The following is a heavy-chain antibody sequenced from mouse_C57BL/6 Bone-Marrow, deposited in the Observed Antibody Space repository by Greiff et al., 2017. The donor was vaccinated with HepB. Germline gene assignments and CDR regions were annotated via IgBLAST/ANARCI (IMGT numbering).Heavy chain of an antibody. V-gene: IGHV2-9-1*01. CDR3: ARSAYYSNYYAMDY. CDR1: GFSLTSYA. J-gene: IGHJ4*01. CDR2: IWTGGGT. D-gene: IGHD2-5*01. Sequence: VQLVESGPGLVAPSQSLSITCTVSGFSLTSYAISWVRQPPGKGLEWLGVIWTGGGTNYNSALKSRLSISKDNSKSQVFLKMNSLQTDDTARYYCARSAYYSNYYAMDYWGQGTSVTVSS.